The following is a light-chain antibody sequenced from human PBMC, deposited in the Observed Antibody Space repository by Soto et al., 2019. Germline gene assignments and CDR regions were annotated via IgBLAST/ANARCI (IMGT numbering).Light chain of an antibody. V-gene: IGLV2-14*03. J-gene: IGLJ2*01. CDR2: DVS. CDR3: SSYTRTSTVV. Sequence: QSALTQPASVSGSPGQSITISCTGTSTDVGFYNYVSWYQHHPGKAPKLMIYDVSNRPSGVSDRFSGSKSGDTASLTISGLRAEDEADYYCSSYTRTSTVVFGGGTKLTGL. CDR1: STDVGFYNY.